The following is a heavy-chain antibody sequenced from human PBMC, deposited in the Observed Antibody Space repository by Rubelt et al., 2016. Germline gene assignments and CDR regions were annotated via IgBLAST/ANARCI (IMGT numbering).Heavy chain of an antibody. J-gene: IGHJ4*02. D-gene: IGHD3-22*01. CDR2: ISAYNGNT. V-gene: IGHV1-18*01. CDR1: GYNFTTYG. Sequence: QVQLVQSGAGVKKPGASMKVSCKASGYNFTTYGIHWVRQAPGQGLAWMGWISAYNGNTNYAQKLQGRVTMTTDTSTSTAYVELRSLGADDTAVDYCARASGGDSSGYRFDYWGQGTLVTVSS. CDR3: ARASGGDSSGYRFDY.